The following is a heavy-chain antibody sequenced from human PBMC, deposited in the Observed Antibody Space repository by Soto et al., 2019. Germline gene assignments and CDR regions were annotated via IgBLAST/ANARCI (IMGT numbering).Heavy chain of an antibody. V-gene: IGHV4-30-4*01. CDR2: IYYSGST. Sequence: QVQLQESGPGLVKPSQTLSLTCTVSGGSISSGDYYWSWIRQPPGKGLEWIGYIYYSGSTYYNPSLTSRMTISVDTSKNQFSLKLTSVTAADTAVYYCARWLGYGPHFDYWGQGTLVTVSS. CDR3: ARWLGYGPHFDY. CDR1: GGSISSGDYY. J-gene: IGHJ4*02. D-gene: IGHD5-12*01.